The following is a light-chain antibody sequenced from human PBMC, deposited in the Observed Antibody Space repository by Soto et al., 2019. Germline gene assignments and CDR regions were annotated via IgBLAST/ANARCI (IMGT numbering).Light chain of an antibody. CDR3: FSFTRSSTYL. V-gene: IGLV2-14*01. J-gene: IGLJ1*01. CDR2: DVT. Sequence: QSALTQPASVSGSPGPSITISCTGTNTEVGGYEYLSWYQQHPGKAPKLMIYDVTTRPSGVSIRFSGSKSGNTASLTISGLQAEDEADYYCFSFTRSSTYLCGSGTKLTVL. CDR1: NTEVGGYEY.